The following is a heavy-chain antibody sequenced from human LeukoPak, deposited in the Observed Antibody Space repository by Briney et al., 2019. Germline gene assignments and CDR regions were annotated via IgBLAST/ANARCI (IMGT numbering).Heavy chain of an antibody. CDR3: AKGAAGLDD. J-gene: IGHJ4*02. CDR1: GFTFSSYS. V-gene: IGHV3-74*01. Sequence: GGSLRLSCAASGFTFSSYSMNWVRQAPGKGLVWVSRINSDGSSTSYADSVRGRFPISRDNSKNTLYLEMNSLSHEDTAIYYCAKGAAGLDDWGQGTLVTVSS. D-gene: IGHD6-13*01. CDR2: INSDGSST.